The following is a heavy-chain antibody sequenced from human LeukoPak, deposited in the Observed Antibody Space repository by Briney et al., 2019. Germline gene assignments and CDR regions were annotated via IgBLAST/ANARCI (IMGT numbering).Heavy chain of an antibody. CDR1: GFTFSSYA. CDR3: AKDRRRSSSFFDY. V-gene: IGHV3-23*01. J-gene: IGHJ4*02. CDR2: ISGSGGST. Sequence: PGGSLRLSCAASGFTFSSYAMSWVRQAPGKGLEWVSAISGSGGSTYYADSVKGRFTISRDNSKSTLYLQMNSLRAEDTAVYYCAKDRRRSSSFFDYWGQGTLVTVSS. D-gene: IGHD6-6*01.